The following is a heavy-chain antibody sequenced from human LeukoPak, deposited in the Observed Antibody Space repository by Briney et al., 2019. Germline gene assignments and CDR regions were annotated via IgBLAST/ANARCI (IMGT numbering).Heavy chain of an antibody. CDR3: ARETIFGVAYDAFDI. V-gene: IGHV4-59*01. CDR2: IYYSGST. Sequence: SETLSLTCTVSGGSISSYYWSWIRQPPGKGLEWIGYIYYSGSTNYNPSLKSRVTISVDTSKNQFSPKLNSVTAADTAVYYCARETIFGVAYDAFDIWGQGTMVTVSS. J-gene: IGHJ3*02. CDR1: GGSISSYY. D-gene: IGHD3-3*01.